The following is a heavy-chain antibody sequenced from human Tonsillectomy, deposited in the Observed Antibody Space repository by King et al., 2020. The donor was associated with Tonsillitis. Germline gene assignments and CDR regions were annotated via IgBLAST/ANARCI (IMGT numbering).Heavy chain of an antibody. Sequence: VQLVGSGGGVVQPGRSLRLSCAASGFTFSSHGMHWVRQAPGKGLERGADISYEGSIKYYAESVKGPFTISRDNSKNTLYLQMNSLRAEDTAVYYCAKDLGRGYYYYGMDVWGQGTTVTVSS. V-gene: IGHV3-30*18. CDR2: ISYEGSIK. D-gene: IGHD3-10*01. CDR1: GFTFSSHG. J-gene: IGHJ6*02. CDR3: AKDLGRGYYYYGMDV.